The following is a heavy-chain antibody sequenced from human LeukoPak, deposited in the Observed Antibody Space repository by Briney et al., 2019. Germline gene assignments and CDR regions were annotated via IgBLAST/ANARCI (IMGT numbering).Heavy chain of an antibody. CDR3: AKGYFGSGSYPPYYGMDV. D-gene: IGHD3-10*01. J-gene: IGHJ6*02. V-gene: IGHV3-30*18. Sequence: QPGRSLRLSCAASGFIFSTYVIHWVRQAPGKGLEWVAVVSNDGSKKYYADSVKGRFTISRDNSKNTLFLQVNSLRADDTAVYYCAKGYFGSGSYPPYYGMDVWGQGTTVTVSS. CDR1: GFIFSTYV. CDR2: VSNDGSKK.